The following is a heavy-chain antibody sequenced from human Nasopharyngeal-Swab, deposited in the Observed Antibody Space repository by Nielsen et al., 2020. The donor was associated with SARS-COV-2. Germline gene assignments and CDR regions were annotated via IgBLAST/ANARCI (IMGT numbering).Heavy chain of an antibody. CDR2: IYYSGST. CDR3: AREGQQLVLGDMDV. V-gene: IGHV4-39*07. CDR1: GGSISSSSYY. Sequence: SETLSLTCTVSGGSISSSSYYWGWIRQPPGKGLGWIGSIYYSGSTYYNPSLKSRVTISVDTSKNQFSLKLSSVTAADTAVYYCAREGQQLVLGDMDVWGKGTTVTVSS. D-gene: IGHD6-13*01. J-gene: IGHJ6*03.